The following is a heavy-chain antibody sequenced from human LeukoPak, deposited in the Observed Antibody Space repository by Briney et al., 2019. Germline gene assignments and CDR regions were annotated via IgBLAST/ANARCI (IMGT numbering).Heavy chain of an antibody. Sequence: SETLSLTCTVSGASISSYYWSWTRQTPGKGLEWIGYIYYSGSTKYNPSVKSRVTISVDTSKNHVSLKLSSVTAADTAVYYCARHQVTTSGFDIWGQGTLVTVSS. CDR1: GASISSYY. D-gene: IGHD2-21*02. CDR2: IYYSGST. J-gene: IGHJ3*02. CDR3: ARHQVTTSGFDI. V-gene: IGHV4-59*08.